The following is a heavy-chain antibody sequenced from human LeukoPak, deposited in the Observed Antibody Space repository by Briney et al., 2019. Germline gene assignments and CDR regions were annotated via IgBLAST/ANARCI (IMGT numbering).Heavy chain of an antibody. D-gene: IGHD5-12*01. V-gene: IGHV4-61*02. Sequence: PSQTLSLTCTVSGGSVSSGIYYWSWIRQPAGKGLEWIGRMFTPGTINYNPSLKSRVTISLDTSKNQFSLKLSSVTAADTAVYYCARERLGMVVATIIDYWGQGTLVTVSS. J-gene: IGHJ4*02. CDR2: MFTPGTI. CDR3: ARERLGMVVATIIDY. CDR1: GGSVSSGIYY.